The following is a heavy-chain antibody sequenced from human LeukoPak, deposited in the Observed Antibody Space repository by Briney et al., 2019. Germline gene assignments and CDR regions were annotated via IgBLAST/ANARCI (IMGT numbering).Heavy chain of an antibody. CDR2: IYYSGST. CDR1: GGSISSYY. J-gene: IGHJ4*02. V-gene: IGHV4-59*08. D-gene: IGHD5-18*01. CDR3: ARHDRLRADYTYGPMYY. Sequence: NPSETLSLTCTVSGGSISSYYWSWIRQPPGMGLEWIGYIYYSGSTNYNPSLKNRVTISVDTSKNQFSLKLSSVTAADTAVYYCARHDRLRADYTYGPMYYWGQGTLVTVSS.